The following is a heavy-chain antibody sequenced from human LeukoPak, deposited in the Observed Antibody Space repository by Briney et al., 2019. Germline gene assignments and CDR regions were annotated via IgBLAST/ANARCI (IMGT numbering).Heavy chain of an antibody. Sequence: ASVKVSCKASGYTFTGYYMHWVRQAPGEGLEWMGWINPNSGGTNYAQNFQGRVTMPRDTSISTAYMELRSLRSDDTALYYCTRAGDALDFWGQGTLVTVSS. CDR1: GYTFTGYY. V-gene: IGHV1-2*02. J-gene: IGHJ3*01. CDR3: TRAGDALDF. CDR2: INPNSGGT.